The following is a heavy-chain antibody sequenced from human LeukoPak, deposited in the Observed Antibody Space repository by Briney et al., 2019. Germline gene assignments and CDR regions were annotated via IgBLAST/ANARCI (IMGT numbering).Heavy chain of an antibody. CDR3: ARDRGVVVVAASDAFDI. CDR2: INPNSGGT. Sequence: ASVKVSCKASGYTFTGYYMHWVRQAPGQGLEWMGWINPNSGGTNYAQKFQGRVTVTRDTSISTAYMELSRLRSDDTAVYYCARDRGVVVVAASDAFDIWGQGTMVTVSS. J-gene: IGHJ3*02. D-gene: IGHD2-15*01. CDR1: GYTFTGYY. V-gene: IGHV1-2*02.